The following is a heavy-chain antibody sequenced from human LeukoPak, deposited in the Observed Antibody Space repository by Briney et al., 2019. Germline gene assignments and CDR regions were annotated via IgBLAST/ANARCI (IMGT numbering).Heavy chain of an antibody. D-gene: IGHD3-10*01. CDR3: ARSAILWFGERGDY. CDR1: GGTFSSYA. V-gene: IGHV1-69*04. CDR2: IIPILGIA. J-gene: IGHJ4*02. Sequence: SVKVSCTASGGTFSSYAISWVRPAPGQGLEWMGRIIPILGIANYAQKFQGRVTITADKSTSTAYMELSSLRSEDTAVYYCARSAILWFGERGDYWGQGTLVTVSS.